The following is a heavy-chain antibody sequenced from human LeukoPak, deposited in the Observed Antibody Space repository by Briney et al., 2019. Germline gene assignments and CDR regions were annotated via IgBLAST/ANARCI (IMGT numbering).Heavy chain of an antibody. D-gene: IGHD1-26*01. CDR1: GYTFTGYF. J-gene: IGHJ4*02. CDR3: ARDWTSAVGATKVDY. V-gene: IGHV1-2*06. Sequence: ASVKVSYKTSGYTFTGYFMHWVRQAPGQGLEWMGRINPDSGDTNYAREFQGRVTMTRDTSISTAYMELSRLRSDDTAVYYCARDWTSAVGATKVDYWGQGTLVTVSS. CDR2: INPDSGDT.